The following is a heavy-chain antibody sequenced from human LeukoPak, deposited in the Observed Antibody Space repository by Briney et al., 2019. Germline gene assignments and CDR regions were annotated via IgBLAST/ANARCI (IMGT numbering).Heavy chain of an antibody. CDR3: ARGSQGHYYGSGANRWFDS. D-gene: IGHD3-10*01. Sequence: SETLSLTCTVSGGSISSYYWSWIRQPPGKGLEWIGRIYYSGSTNYNPSLKSRVTISVDTSKNQFSLKLSSVTAADTAVYYCARGSQGHYYGSGANRWFDSWGQGTLVTVSS. J-gene: IGHJ5*01. V-gene: IGHV4-59*01. CDR1: GGSISSYY. CDR2: IYYSGST.